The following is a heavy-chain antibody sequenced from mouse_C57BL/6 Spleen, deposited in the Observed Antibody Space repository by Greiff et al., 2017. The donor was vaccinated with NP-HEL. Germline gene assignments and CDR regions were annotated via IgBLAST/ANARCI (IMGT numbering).Heavy chain of an antibody. V-gene: IGHV1-50*01. J-gene: IGHJ2*01. CDR2: IDPSDSYT. CDR1: GYTFTSYW. CDR3: ASYGREDY. Sequence: QVQLQQPGAELVKPGASVKLSCKASGYTFTSYWMQWVKQRPGQGLEWIGEIDPSDSYTNYNQKFKGKATLTVDTSSSTAYMQLSSLTSEDSAVYYCASYGREDYWGQGTTLTVSS. D-gene: IGHD1-1*01.